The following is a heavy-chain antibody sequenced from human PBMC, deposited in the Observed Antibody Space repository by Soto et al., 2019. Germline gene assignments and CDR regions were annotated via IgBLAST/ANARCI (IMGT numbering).Heavy chain of an antibody. Sequence: SVKVSCKASGYTFTSYAISWVRQAPGQGLEWMGGIIPIFGTANYAQKFQGRVTITADKSTSTAYMELSSLRSEDTAVYYCASIEAGTGSYYGMDVWGQGTTVTVSS. CDR1: GYTFTSYA. CDR2: IIPIFGTA. J-gene: IGHJ6*02. CDR3: ASIEAGTGSYYGMDV. V-gene: IGHV1-69*06. D-gene: IGHD6-19*01.